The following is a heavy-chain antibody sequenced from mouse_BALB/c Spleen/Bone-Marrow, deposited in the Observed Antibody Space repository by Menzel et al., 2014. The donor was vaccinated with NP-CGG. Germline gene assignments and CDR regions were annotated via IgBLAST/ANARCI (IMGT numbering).Heavy chain of an antibody. CDR2: IYPGDGET. D-gene: IGHD2-1*01. CDR3: AFGNYDFDY. CDR1: GYAFSSYW. J-gene: IGHJ2*01. V-gene: IGHV1-80*01. Sequence: VQLQQSGAELVRPGSSVKISCKASGYAFSSYWMNWVKQRPGQGLEWIGQIYPGDGETNYSGKFKGKATLTADESSSTAYMQLSSLTSEDSAVYFGAFGNYDFDYWVLGTTLTVSS.